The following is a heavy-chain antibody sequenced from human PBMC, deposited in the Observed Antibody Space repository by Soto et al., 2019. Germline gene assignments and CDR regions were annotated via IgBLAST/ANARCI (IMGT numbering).Heavy chain of an antibody. CDR2: ISSSSSYI. CDR3: ARGPERLYYYDSSGYYHWFDP. D-gene: IGHD3-22*01. CDR1: GFTFSSYS. Sequence: LRLSCAASGFTFSSYSMNWVRQAPGKGLEWVSSISSSSSYIYYADSVKGRFTISRDNAKNSLYLQMNSLRAEDTAVYYCARGPERLYYYDSSGYYHWFDPWGQGTLVTVSS. V-gene: IGHV3-21*01. J-gene: IGHJ5*02.